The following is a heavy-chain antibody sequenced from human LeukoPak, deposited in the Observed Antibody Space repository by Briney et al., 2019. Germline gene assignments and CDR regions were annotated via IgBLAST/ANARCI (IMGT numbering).Heavy chain of an antibody. J-gene: IGHJ4*02. D-gene: IGHD3-22*01. CDR1: GGSVSSSDYY. CDR2: IYYSGST. V-gene: IGHV4-39*07. CDR3: AIVYDSSVYYGGQRGGGIDY. Sequence: SETLSLTCTVSGGSVSSSDYYCGWIRQPPGKGLEWVGSIYYSGSTNYNPSLKSRVTISVDTSKNQFSLKLNSVTAADTAVYYCAIVYDSSVYYGGQRGGGIDYWGQGTLVTVSS.